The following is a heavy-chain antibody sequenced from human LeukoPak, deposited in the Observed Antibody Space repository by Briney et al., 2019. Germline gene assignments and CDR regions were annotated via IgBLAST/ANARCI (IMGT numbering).Heavy chain of an antibody. D-gene: IGHD6-6*01. V-gene: IGHV4-34*01. CDR1: GGSFSGYY. CDR3: TRVKYSRWYYYMDV. Sequence: SETLSLTCAVYGGSFSGYYWSWIRQPPGKGLEWIGEINHSGSTNYNPSLKSRVTISVDTSKNQFSLKLSSVTAADTAVYYCTRVKYSRWYYYMDVWGKGTTVTVSS. J-gene: IGHJ6*03. CDR2: INHSGST.